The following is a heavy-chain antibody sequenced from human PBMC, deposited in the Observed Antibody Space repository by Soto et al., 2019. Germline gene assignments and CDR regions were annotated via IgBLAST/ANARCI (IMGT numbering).Heavy chain of an antibody. CDR2: IKSFADGGTT. Sequence: EVKLVESGGDLVKPGGSLRLSCAASGYSFTDAWMNWVRQAPGKGLEWVGRIKSFADGGTTEYAAPVKGRFSISREDSTLTVFLQMNSLQTEDTAFYYCTRRPKAAYIGVGSLDFWGRGTLVTVSA. D-gene: IGHD6-25*01. V-gene: IGHV3-15*07. CDR3: TRRPKAAYIGVGSLDF. J-gene: IGHJ4*02. CDR1: GYSFTDAW.